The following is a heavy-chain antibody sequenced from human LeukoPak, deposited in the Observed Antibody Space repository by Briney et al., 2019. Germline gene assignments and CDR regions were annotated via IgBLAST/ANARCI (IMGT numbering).Heavy chain of an antibody. Sequence: PSETLSLTCTVSGGSISSSSYYWGWIRQPPGKGLEWIGSIYYSGSTNYNPSLKSRVTISVDTSKNQFSLKLSSVTAADTAVYYCARTTSSSWYRGRTFWFDPWGQGTLVTVSS. CDR1: GGSISSSSYY. D-gene: IGHD6-13*01. J-gene: IGHJ5*02. CDR3: ARTTSSSWYRGRTFWFDP. CDR2: IYYSGST. V-gene: IGHV4-39*07.